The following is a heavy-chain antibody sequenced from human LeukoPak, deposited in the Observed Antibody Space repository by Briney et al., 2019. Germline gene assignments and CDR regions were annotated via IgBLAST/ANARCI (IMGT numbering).Heavy chain of an antibody. V-gene: IGHV3-7*01. CDR1: GFTFSSYW. CDR3: ARAGGYASSWAY. D-gene: IGHD5-12*01. J-gene: IGHJ4*02. Sequence: QPGGSLRLSCAASGFTFSSYWMSWVRQAPGKGLEWAANIKQDGSEKNYVDSVKGRFTISRDNAKNSLELQMNSLRDEDTAVYYCARAGGYASSWAYWGQGTLVTVSS. CDR2: IKQDGSEK.